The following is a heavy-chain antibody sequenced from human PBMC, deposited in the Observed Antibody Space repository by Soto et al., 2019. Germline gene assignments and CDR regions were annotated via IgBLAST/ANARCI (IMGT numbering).Heavy chain of an antibody. J-gene: IGHJ4*02. Sequence: ASVKVSCKASGYTFTSYAMHWVRQAPGQRLEWMGWINAGNGNTKYSQKFQGRVTITRDTSASTAYMELSSLRAEDTAVYYCAKESGEVLRYFDWLSKAFDYWGQGTLVTVSS. D-gene: IGHD3-9*01. CDR2: INAGNGNT. CDR1: GYTFTSYA. V-gene: IGHV1-3*01. CDR3: AKESGEVLRYFDWLSKAFDY.